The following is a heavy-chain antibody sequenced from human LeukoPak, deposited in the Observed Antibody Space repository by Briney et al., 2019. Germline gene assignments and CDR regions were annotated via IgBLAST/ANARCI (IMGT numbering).Heavy chain of an antibody. Sequence: SVKVSCKASGGTFSSYTISWVRQAPGQGLEWMGRIIPILGIANYAQKFQGRVTITADKSTSTAYMELSSLRSEDTAVYYCARASGYCSSTSCPNWFDPWGQGTLVTVSS. CDR3: ARASGYCSSTSCPNWFDP. CDR2: IIPILGIA. V-gene: IGHV1-69*02. J-gene: IGHJ5*02. D-gene: IGHD2-2*01. CDR1: GGTFSSYT.